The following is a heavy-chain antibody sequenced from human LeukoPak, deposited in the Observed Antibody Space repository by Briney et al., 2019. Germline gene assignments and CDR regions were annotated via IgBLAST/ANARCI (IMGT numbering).Heavy chain of an antibody. V-gene: IGHV3-21*01. CDR1: GFTFSSYS. Sequence: GGSLRLSCAASGFTFSSYSMNWVRQAPGKGLEWVSSISSSSSYIYYADSVKGRFTISRDNAKNSLYLQMNSLRAEDTAVYYCAKDGQLVLFGVGSDAFDIWGQGTMVTVSS. CDR3: AKDGQLVLFGVGSDAFDI. CDR2: ISSSSSYI. J-gene: IGHJ3*02. D-gene: IGHD6-6*01.